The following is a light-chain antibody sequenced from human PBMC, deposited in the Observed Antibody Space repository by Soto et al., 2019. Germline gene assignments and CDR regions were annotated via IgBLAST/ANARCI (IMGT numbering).Light chain of an antibody. Sequence: QSALTQPASVSGSPGQSITISCTGTSSDVGGYNYVSWYQQHPGKAPKLMIYEVSNRPSGVSNRFSGSKSGNTASLTSSGLQAEDEADNYCSSYTSSSTWGFGTGTKLTVL. V-gene: IGLV2-14*01. CDR2: EVS. J-gene: IGLJ1*01. CDR3: SSYTSSSTWG. CDR1: SSDVGGYNY.